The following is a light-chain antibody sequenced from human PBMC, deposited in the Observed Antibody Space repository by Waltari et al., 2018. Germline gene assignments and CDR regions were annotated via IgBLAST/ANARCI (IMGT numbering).Light chain of an antibody. CDR2: VKSDGSH. Sequence: QLVLTQSPSASASLGASVKLTYTLSSGHSTNIIAWLQQQPEKGPRFLMNVKSDGSHNKGVGIPDRFSGSSSGAERYLTISSLQSEDEADYYCQTGGHGTWVFGGGTRLTVL. V-gene: IGLV4-69*01. CDR1: SGHSTNI. J-gene: IGLJ3*02. CDR3: QTGGHGTWV.